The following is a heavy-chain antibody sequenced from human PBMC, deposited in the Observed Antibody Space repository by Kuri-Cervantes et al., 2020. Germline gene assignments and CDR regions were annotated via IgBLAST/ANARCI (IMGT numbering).Heavy chain of an antibody. CDR1: GYTFTSYY. Sequence: ASVKVSCKASGYTFTSYYMHWVRQAPGQGLEWMGIINPSGGSTSYAQKFQGRVTMTRDTSTSTVYMELSSLRSEDTAVYYCARGYCSGGSCYSVGINDYWGQGTRGTGSS. V-gene: IGHV1-46*01. CDR2: INPSGGST. D-gene: IGHD2-15*01. J-gene: IGHJ4*02. CDR3: ARGYCSGGSCYSVGINDY.